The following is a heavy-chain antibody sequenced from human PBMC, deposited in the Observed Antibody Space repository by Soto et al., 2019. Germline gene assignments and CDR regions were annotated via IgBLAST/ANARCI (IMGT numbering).Heavy chain of an antibody. CDR2: ISSSSSYR. D-gene: IGHD3-10*01. CDR3: SKDYYYGSGSLDP. CDR1: GFTFRSYR. V-gene: IGHV3-21*04. Sequence: GGSVRLSCAASGFTFRSYRMNWGRQAPGKGLEWVSPISSSSSYRYYADPGKGRFTISRDNAKNTLYPQMNSPRAEDTAVYYCSKDYYYGSGSLDPCGQGTLVTVSS. J-gene: IGHJ5*02.